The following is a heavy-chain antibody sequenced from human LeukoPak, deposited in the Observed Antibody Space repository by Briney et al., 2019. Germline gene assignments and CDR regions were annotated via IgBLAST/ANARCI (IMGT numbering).Heavy chain of an antibody. CDR1: GFTFSSYA. V-gene: IGHV3-23*01. CDR2: ISGSGGST. D-gene: IGHD3-3*01. J-gene: IGHJ5*02. CDR3: AMEPYYDFWSGPRWFDP. Sequence: GGSLRLSCAASGFTFSSYAMSWVRQAPGKGLEWVSAISGSGGSTYYADSVKGRFTISRDNSKNALYLQMNSLRAEDTAVYYCAMEPYYDFWSGPRWFDPWGQGTLVTVSS.